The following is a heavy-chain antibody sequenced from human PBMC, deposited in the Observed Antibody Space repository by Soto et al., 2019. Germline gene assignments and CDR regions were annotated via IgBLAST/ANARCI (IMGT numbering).Heavy chain of an antibody. Sequence: SVKVSCKASGGTFSSYTISWVRQAPGQGLEWMGRIIPILGIANYAQKFQGRVTITADKSTSTAYMELSSLRSEDTAVYYCARDRYCSSTSCYGFDPWGQGTLVTVSS. D-gene: IGHD2-2*01. CDR1: GGTFSSYT. J-gene: IGHJ5*02. V-gene: IGHV1-69*04. CDR2: IIPILGIA. CDR3: ARDRYCSSTSCYGFDP.